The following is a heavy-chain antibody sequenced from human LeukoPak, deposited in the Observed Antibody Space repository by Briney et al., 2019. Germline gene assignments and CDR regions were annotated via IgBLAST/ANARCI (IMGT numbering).Heavy chain of an antibody. V-gene: IGHV4-59*01. CDR3: AAYYWYFDL. D-gene: IGHD3-16*01. J-gene: IGHJ2*01. CDR2: IYYSGST. Sequence: SETLSLTCTVSGGPISSYYWSWIRQPPGKGLEWIGYIYYSGSTNYNPSLKSRVTISVDTSKNQFSLKLSSVTAADTAVYYCAAYYWYFDLWGRGTLVTVSS. CDR1: GGPISSYY.